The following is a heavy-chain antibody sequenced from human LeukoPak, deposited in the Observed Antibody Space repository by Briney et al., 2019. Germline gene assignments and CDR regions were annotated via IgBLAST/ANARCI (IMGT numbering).Heavy chain of an antibody. Sequence: GRSLRLSCAASGFTFSSYGMRWVRQAPGKGLEWVAVISYDGSNKYYADSVKGRFTISRDNSKNTLYLQMNSLRAEDTAVYYCAKGSGYGMDVWGQGTTVTVSS. CDR2: ISYDGSNK. J-gene: IGHJ6*02. D-gene: IGHD7-27*01. CDR1: GFTFSSYG. V-gene: IGHV3-30*18. CDR3: AKGSGYGMDV.